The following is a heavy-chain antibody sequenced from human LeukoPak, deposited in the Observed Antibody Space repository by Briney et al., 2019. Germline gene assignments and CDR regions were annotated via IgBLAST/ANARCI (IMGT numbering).Heavy chain of an antibody. J-gene: IGHJ6*03. D-gene: IGHD3-3*01. Sequence: SETLSLTCTVSGGSISSYYWSWIRQPPGKGLEWIGYIYYNGSTNYNPSLKSRVTISVDTSKNQFSLKLSSVTAADTAVYYCAIGRPTDFWSGYSHYYYYMDVWGKGTTVAVSS. CDR3: AIGRPTDFWSGYSHYYYYMDV. CDR2: IYYNGST. V-gene: IGHV4-59*08. CDR1: GGSISSYY.